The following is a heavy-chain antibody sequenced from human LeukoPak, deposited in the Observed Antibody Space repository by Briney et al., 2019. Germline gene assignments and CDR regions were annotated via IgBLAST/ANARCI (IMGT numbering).Heavy chain of an antibody. CDR2: IYYSGST. J-gene: IGHJ4*02. CDR1: GGSISSGGYY. CDR3: ARQKKYSSSSLLDY. D-gene: IGHD6-6*01. V-gene: IGHV4-31*03. Sequence: PSETLSLTCTVSGGSISSGGYYWSWIRQHPGKGLEWIGYIYYSGSTYYNPSLKSRVTISVDTSKNQFSLKLSSVTAADTAVYYCARQKKYSSSSLLDYWGQGTLVTVSS.